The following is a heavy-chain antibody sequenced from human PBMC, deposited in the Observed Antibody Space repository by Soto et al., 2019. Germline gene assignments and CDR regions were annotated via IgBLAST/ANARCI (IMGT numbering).Heavy chain of an antibody. CDR1: GGSINSGGYD. CDR3: AREGVDFKVSSGYWVRYGLDV. V-gene: IGHV4-31*03. Sequence: QVKLQESGPGLVKPSQTLSLTCTVSGGSINSGGYDWSRIRQHQGKGLEWVGYIYYSVNTYYNPSLKSRVTISVDTAKNQFSLKLRSVTPADTAVYYCAREGVDFKVSSGYWVRYGLDVRCQGTTVTVSS. J-gene: IGHJ6*02. D-gene: IGHD3-22*01. CDR2: IYYSVNT.